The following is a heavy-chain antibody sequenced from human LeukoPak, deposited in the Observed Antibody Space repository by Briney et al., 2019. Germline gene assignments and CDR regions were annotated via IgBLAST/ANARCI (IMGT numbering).Heavy chain of an antibody. V-gene: IGHV4-61*02. D-gene: IGHD5-18*01. J-gene: IGHJ5*02. CDR1: GGSISSGSYY. CDR2: IYTSGST. Sequence: SETLSLTCTVSGGSISSGSYYWSWIRQPAGKGLEWIGRIYTSGSTNYNPSLKSRVTISVDTSKNQFSLKLSSVTAADTAVYYCARGFGSYGYITGWFDPWDQGTLVTVS. CDR3: ARGFGSYGYITGWFDP.